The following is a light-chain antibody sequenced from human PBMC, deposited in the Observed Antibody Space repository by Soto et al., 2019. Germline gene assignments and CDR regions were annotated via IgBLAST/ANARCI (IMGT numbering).Light chain of an antibody. CDR3: QQYGSSPQT. CDR2: GAS. V-gene: IGKV3-20*01. J-gene: IGKJ1*01. Sequence: EIVLTQSPGTLSLSPGERATLSCRASQSVSSSCLAWYQQKPGQAPRLLIFGASNRATDIPDRFGGSGSGTDFTLTISRLEPEDFAVYYCQQYGSSPQTFGQGTKVDIK. CDR1: QSVSSSC.